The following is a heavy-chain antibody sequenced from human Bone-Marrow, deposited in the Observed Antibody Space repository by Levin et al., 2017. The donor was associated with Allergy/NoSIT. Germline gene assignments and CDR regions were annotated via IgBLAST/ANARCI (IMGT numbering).Heavy chain of an antibody. CDR2: IYHSGST. V-gene: IGHV4-4*02. J-gene: IGHJ3*02. D-gene: IGHD3-16*01. Sequence: PSATLSLTCAVSGGSITSTLWWSWVRQSPGKGLEWFGEIYHSGSTQYNPSLESRVTMSVDKSKNHFSLQLSSVTAADTAVYYCARSFGWGALDIWGQGTTVTVSS. CDR3: ARSFGWGALDI. CDR1: GGSITSTLW.